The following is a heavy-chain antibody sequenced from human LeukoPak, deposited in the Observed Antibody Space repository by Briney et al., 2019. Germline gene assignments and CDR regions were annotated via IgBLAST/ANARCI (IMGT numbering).Heavy chain of an antibody. CDR3: TTAYYYDILTGYSVDAFDI. J-gene: IGHJ3*02. Sequence: GGSLRLSCAASGFTFSNAWMSWVRQAPGKGLEWVGRIKSKTDGGTTDYAAPVKGRFTISRDDSKNTLYLQMNSLKTEDTAVYYCTTAYYYDILTGYSVDAFDIWGQGTMVTVSS. D-gene: IGHD3-9*01. CDR2: IKSKTDGGTT. V-gene: IGHV3-15*01. CDR1: GFTFSNAW.